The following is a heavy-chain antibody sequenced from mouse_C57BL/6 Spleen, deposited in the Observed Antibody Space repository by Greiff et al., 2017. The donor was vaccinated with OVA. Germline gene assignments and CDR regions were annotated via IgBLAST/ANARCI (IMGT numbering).Heavy chain of an antibody. CDR3: ARSSSGYYY. D-gene: IGHD3-2*02. J-gene: IGHJ2*01. V-gene: IGHV1-26*01. Sequence: VQLQQSGPELVKPGASVKISCKASGYTFTDYYMNWVKQSHGKSLEWIGDINPNNGGTSYNQKFKGKATLTVDQSSSTAYMELRSLTSEDSAVYYCARSSSGYYYWGQGTTLTVSS. CDR1: GYTFTDYY. CDR2: INPNNGGT.